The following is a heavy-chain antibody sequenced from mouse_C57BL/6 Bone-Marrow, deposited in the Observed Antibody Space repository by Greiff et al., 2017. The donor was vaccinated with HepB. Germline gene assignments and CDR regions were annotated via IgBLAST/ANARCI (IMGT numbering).Heavy chain of an antibody. V-gene: IGHV1-81*01. CDR3: ARSKETAQATKGY. D-gene: IGHD3-2*02. CDR1: GYTFTSYG. CDR2: IYPRSGNT. J-gene: IGHJ2*01. Sequence: VQLQQSGAELARPGASVKLSCKASGYTFTSYGISWVKQRTGQGLEWIGEIYPRSGNTYYNEKFKGKATLTADKSSSTAYMELRSLTSEDFAVYFCARSKETAQATKGYWGQGTTLTVSA.